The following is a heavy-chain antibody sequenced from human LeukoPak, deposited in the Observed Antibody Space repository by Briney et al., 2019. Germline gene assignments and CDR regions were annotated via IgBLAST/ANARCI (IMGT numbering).Heavy chain of an antibody. J-gene: IGHJ5*02. CDR1: GYTFTDYY. Sequence: ASVKVSCKASGYTFTDYYNHWLRQAPGQGLEWMGWINPNSGGTDYAQKFQGRVTMTRDTSISSAYMELSRLRSDDTAAYYCAREVAVAGTGWLGSAWGQGTLVTVSS. CDR2: INPNSGGT. CDR3: AREVAVAGTGWLGSA. V-gene: IGHV1-2*02. D-gene: IGHD6-13*01.